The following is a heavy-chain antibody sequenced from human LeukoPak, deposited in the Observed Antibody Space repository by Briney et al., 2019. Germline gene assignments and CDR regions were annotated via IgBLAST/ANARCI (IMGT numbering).Heavy chain of an antibody. V-gene: IGHV1-69*04. CDR1: GGTFSSYA. D-gene: IGHD1-26*01. CDR2: IIPTLGIA. CDR3: ARVPPGSSYYYFDY. J-gene: IGHJ4*02. Sequence: PGASVKVSCKASGGTFSSYAISWVRQAPGQGLEWMGRIIPTLGIANYAQKFQGRVTITADKSTSTAYMELSSLRSEDTAVYYCARVPPGSSYYYFDYWGQGTLVTVSS.